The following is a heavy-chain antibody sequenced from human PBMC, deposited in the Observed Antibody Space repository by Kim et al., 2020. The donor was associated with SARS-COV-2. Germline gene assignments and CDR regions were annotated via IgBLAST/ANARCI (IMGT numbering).Heavy chain of an antibody. CDR3: ARGMTTVTTGAFDI. D-gene: IGHD4-17*01. Sequence: AEPVKGQLTISRDKAKNSLYLQMNSLRDEDTAVYYCARGMTTVTTGAFDIWGQGTMVTVSS. J-gene: IGHJ3*02. V-gene: IGHV3-48*02.